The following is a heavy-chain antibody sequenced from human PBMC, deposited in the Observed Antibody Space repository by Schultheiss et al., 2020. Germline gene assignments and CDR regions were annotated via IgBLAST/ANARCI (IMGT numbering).Heavy chain of an antibody. CDR3: ARSGSSGYYAGYYFDY. CDR1: GFTFSSYS. J-gene: IGHJ4*02. V-gene: IGHV3-53*01. CDR2: IYSGGST. D-gene: IGHD3-22*01. Sequence: GGSLRLSCAASGFTFSSYSMNWVRQAPGKGLEWVSVIYSGGSTYYADSVKGRFTISRDNSKNTLYLQMNSLRAEDTAVYYCARSGSSGYYAGYYFDYWGQGTLVTVSS.